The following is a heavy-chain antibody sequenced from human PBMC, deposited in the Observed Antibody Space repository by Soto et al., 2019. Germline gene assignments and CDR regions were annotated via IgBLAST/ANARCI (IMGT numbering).Heavy chain of an antibody. Sequence: GASVKVSCKASGYTFTSYAMHWVRQAPGQSLEWMGWINAGNGNTKYSQKFQGRVTITRDTSASTAYMELSSLRSEDTAVYYCAREECSSTSCYHNWFDPWGQGTLVNVSS. CDR3: AREECSSTSCYHNWFDP. CDR2: INAGNGNT. CDR1: GYTFTSYA. V-gene: IGHV1-3*01. D-gene: IGHD2-2*01. J-gene: IGHJ5*02.